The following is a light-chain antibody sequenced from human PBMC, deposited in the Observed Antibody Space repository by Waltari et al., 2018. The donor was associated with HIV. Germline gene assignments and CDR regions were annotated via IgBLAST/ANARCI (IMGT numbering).Light chain of an antibody. CDR2: GAS. Sequence: EIVMTQSPATLSVSAGERVTLSCRASQSVNSNLAWYQQKPGQAPRLLISGASTRAAGIPARFSGSGSGTEFTLTISSLQSEDFAVYYCQRYNNWPPAWTFGQGTKVEIK. CDR3: QRYNNWPPAWT. J-gene: IGKJ1*01. V-gene: IGKV3-15*01. CDR1: QSVNSN.